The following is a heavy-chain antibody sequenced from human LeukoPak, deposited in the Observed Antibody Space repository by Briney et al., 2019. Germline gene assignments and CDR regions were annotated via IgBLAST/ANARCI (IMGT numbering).Heavy chain of an antibody. CDR1: GFSFSNYA. CDR2: AGSSSR. Sequence: GGSLRLSCLASGFSFSNYAMSWVRQAPGKGLEWVSNAGSSSRLYGDSVKGRFSVSRDNSKNTLYLQMDSLRADDTAVYYCAKQRGALRENYYMDVWGKGTTVTVSS. J-gene: IGHJ6*03. CDR3: AKQRGALRENYYMDV. V-gene: IGHV3-23*01.